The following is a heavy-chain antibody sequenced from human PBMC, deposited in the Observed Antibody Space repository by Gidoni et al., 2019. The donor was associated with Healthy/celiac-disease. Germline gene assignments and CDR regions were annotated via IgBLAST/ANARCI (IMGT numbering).Heavy chain of an antibody. CDR3: ARHPHDYGDYVGWGY. CDR1: GYSFTSYW. V-gene: IGHV5-10-1*03. D-gene: IGHD4-17*01. J-gene: IGHJ4*02. CDR2: IDPSDSYT. Sequence: EVQLVQSGAEVIKPGGSLGISCRGSGYSFTSYWISWVRQMPGKGLEWMGRIDPSDSYTNYSPSFQGHVTISADKSISTAYLQWSSLKASDTAMYYCARHPHDYGDYVGWGYWGQGTLVTVSS.